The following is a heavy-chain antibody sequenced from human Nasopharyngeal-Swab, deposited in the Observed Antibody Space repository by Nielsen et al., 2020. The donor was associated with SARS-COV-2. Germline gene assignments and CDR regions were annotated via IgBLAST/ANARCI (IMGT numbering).Heavy chain of an antibody. J-gene: IGHJ5*02. V-gene: IGHV4-59*11. Sequence: SETLSLTCTVSGVSITSQYWSWIRQPPGKGLEWIGYISHHSGPSYNPSLKSRVTMFMDTSKNQFSLRLTSVTAADTAVYYCAKEGATGWFDPWGQGTLVTVSS. CDR1: GVSITSQY. CDR3: AKEGATGWFDP. CDR2: ISHHSGP.